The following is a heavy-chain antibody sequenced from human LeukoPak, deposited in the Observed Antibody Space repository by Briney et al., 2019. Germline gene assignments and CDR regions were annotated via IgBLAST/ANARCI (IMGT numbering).Heavy chain of an antibody. CDR1: GFTFSSYG. J-gene: IGHJ4*02. V-gene: IGHV3-30*02. Sequence: GGSLRLSCAASGFTFSSYGMHWVRQAPGKGLEWVAFIRYDGGNKYYADSVKGRFTISRDNSKNTLYLQMNSLRAEGTAVYYCAKDRISIAAAGSDYWGQGTLVTVSS. D-gene: IGHD6-13*01. CDR2: IRYDGGNK. CDR3: AKDRISIAAAGSDY.